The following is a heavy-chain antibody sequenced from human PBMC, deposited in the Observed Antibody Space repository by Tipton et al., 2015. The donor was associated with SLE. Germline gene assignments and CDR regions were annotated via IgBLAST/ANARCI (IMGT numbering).Heavy chain of an antibody. CDR2: ISYDGSNK. Sequence: SLRLSCAASGFTFSSNGMHWVRQAPGKGLEWVAVISYDGSNKYYADSVKGRFTISRDNSENTRYLQMNSLRAEDTAVYYCARHLGYSSSRSYFDYWGQGTLVTVSS. J-gene: IGHJ4*02. CDR3: ARHLGYSSSRSYFDY. V-gene: IGHV3-30*03. CDR1: GFTFSSNG. D-gene: IGHD6-13*01.